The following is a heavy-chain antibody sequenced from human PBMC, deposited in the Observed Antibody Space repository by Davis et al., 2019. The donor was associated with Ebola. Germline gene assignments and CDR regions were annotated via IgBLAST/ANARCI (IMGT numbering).Heavy chain of an antibody. J-gene: IGHJ6*02. CDR1: GGTFSSYA. V-gene: IGHV1-69*13. D-gene: IGHD2-2*01. CDR2: IIPIFGTA. Sequence: AASVKVSCKASGGTFSSYAISWVRQAPGQGLEWMGGIIPIFGTANYAQKFQGRVTITADESTSTAYMELSSLRSEDTAVYYCARVRVVVPAANIYYYYYGMDVWGQGTTVTVSS. CDR3: ARVRVVVPAANIYYYYYGMDV.